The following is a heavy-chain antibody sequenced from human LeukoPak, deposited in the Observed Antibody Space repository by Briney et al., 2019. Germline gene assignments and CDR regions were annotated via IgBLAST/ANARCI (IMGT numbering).Heavy chain of an antibody. V-gene: IGHV3-53*01. CDR1: GFTVSSNY. Sequence: PGGSLRLSCAASGFTVSSNYMSWVRQAPGKGLEWVSVIYSGGNTYYADSVKGRFTISRDNSKNTVYLQMNSLRAEDTAVYYCARRISSSWGLDYWGQGTLVTVSS. J-gene: IGHJ4*02. CDR2: IYSGGNT. CDR3: ARRISSSWGLDY. D-gene: IGHD6-13*01.